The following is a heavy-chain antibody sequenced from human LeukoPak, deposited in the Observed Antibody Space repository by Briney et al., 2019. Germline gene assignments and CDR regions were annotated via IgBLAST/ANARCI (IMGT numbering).Heavy chain of an antibody. J-gene: IGHJ4*02. CDR3: ARADSGGSAFEY. D-gene: IGHD3-22*01. CDR2: MNPNSGGT. Sequence: ASVKVSCKASGYTFTDYYMHWVRQVPGQGLGWVGWMNPNSGGTNYAQKFQGRVTMTGDTSITTAYMELSRLRFDDTAVYYCARADSGGSAFEYWGQGTLVTVSS. V-gene: IGHV1-2*02. CDR1: GYTFTDYY.